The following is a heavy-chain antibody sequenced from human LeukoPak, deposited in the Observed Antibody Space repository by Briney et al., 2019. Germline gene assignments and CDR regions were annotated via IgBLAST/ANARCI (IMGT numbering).Heavy chain of an antibody. CDR3: ARAVWFGEYFDY. CDR2: IYYSGST. CDR1: GGSISSYY. D-gene: IGHD3-10*01. Sequence: PSETLSLTCTVSGGSISSYYWSWIRQPPGKGLEWIGYIYYSGSTNYNPSLKSRVTISVDTSKNQFSLKLSSVTAADTAVYYCARAVWFGEYFDYWGQGTLVTVSS. J-gene: IGHJ4*02. V-gene: IGHV4-59*08.